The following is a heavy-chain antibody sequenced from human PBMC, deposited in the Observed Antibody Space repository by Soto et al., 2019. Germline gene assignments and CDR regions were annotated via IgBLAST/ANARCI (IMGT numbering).Heavy chain of an antibody. CDR1: GGTLGSYT. Sequence: GASVKVSCKASGGTLGSYTFSWVRQAPGQGLEWMGRVIPNLGVTNYAKKFQGRFTIVVDTSTSTAYMELNSLRYEDTAVYYCARDKGYSSDTSCPDFDYWGQGTLVTVSS. CDR3: ARDKGYSSDTSCPDFDY. V-gene: IGHV1-69*04. CDR2: VIPNLGVT. D-gene: IGHD2-15*01. J-gene: IGHJ4*02.